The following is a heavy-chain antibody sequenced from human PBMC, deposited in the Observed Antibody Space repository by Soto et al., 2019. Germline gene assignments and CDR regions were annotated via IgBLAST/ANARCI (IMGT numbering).Heavy chain of an antibody. D-gene: IGHD6-13*01. CDR2: INPSGGST. V-gene: IGHV1-46*01. Sequence: GASVKVSCKASGYTFTSYYMHWVRQAPGQGLEWMGIINPSGGSTSYAQKFQGRVTMTRDTSTSTVYMELSSLRSEDTAVYYCARDLEVRRAAAGTDYYYYGMDVGGKGTTVTVSS. CDR3: ARDLEVRRAAAGTDYYYYGMDV. J-gene: IGHJ6*04. CDR1: GYTFTSYY.